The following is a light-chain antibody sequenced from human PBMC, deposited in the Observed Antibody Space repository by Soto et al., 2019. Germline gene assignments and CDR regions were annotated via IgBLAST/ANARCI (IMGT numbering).Light chain of an antibody. J-gene: IGLJ1*01. V-gene: IGLV2-11*01. Sequence: QSVLTQPRSVSGSPGQSVAISCTGTSSVVGGHSSVSWCQQHPGKAPKLMIYDVTKRPSGVPDRFSGSKSGNTASLTISGLRPEDETDYYCCSYAGTYTYVFGTGTKVTVL. CDR3: CSYAGTYTYV. CDR1: SSVVGGHSS. CDR2: DVT.